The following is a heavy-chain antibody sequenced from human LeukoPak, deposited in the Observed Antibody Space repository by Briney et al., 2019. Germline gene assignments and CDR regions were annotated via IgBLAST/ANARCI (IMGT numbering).Heavy chain of an antibody. D-gene: IGHD3-22*01. CDR3: AREVVYDSSGYYSGDY. Sequence: SQTLSLTCTVSGGSISSGGYYWSWIRQHPGKGLEWIGYIYYSGSTYYNPSLKSRVTISVDTSKNRFSLKLSSVTAADTAVYYCAREVVYDSSGYYSGDYWGQGTLVTVSS. CDR1: GGSISSGGYY. CDR2: IYYSGST. V-gene: IGHV4-31*03. J-gene: IGHJ4*02.